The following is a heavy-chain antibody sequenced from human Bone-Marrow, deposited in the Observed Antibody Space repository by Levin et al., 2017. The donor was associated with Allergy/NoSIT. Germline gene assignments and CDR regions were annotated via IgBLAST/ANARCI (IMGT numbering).Heavy chain of an antibody. CDR3: ARIGSLSPFDV. CDR1: GFTFSSYG. CDR2: ISSSRTSI. V-gene: IGHV3-21*01. Sequence: GGSLRLSCAASGFTFSSYGMNWVRQAPGKGLEWVSSISSSRTSIHYADSLKGRFTISRDNAKNSLYLQMNSLRAEDTAVYYCARIGSLSPFDVWGRGTLVTVSS. J-gene: IGHJ2*01. D-gene: IGHD3-10*01.